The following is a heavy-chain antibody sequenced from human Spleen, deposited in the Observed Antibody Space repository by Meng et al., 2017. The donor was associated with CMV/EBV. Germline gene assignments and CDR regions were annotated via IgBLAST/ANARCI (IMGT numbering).Heavy chain of an antibody. CDR2: SIPIFGTA. D-gene: IGHD6-13*01. V-gene: IGHV1-69*05. Sequence: SGGTSRRYGITWVRPAPGQGLEWMGGSIPIFGTANYAQMFQGRVTITTDESTSTAYMELSSLRFEDTAVYYCARAKKGAVAGVWFDPWGQGTLVTVSS. CDR3: ARAKKGAVAGVWFDP. CDR1: GGTSRRYG. J-gene: IGHJ5*02.